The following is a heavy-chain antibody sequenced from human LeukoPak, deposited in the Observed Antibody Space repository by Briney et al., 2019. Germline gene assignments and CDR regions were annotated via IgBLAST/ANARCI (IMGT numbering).Heavy chain of an antibody. CDR3: AKDFRVAAAFERPDY. CDR2: ISGSGGST. Sequence: GGSLRLSCAASGFTFSSYAMSWVRQTPGKGLECVSAISGSGGSTYYADSVKGRFTISRDNSKNTLYLQMNSLRAEDTAVYYCAKDFRVAAAFERPDYWGQGTLVTVSS. V-gene: IGHV3-23*01. D-gene: IGHD6-13*01. CDR1: GFTFSSYA. J-gene: IGHJ4*02.